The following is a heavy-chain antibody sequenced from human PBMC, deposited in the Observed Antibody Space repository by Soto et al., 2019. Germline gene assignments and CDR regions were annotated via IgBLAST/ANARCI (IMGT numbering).Heavy chain of an antibody. CDR2: ISAYNGNT. V-gene: IGHV1-18*01. D-gene: IGHD6-6*01. Sequence: ASVKVSCKASGGTFSSYTISWVRQAPGQGLEWMGWISAYNGNTNYAQKLQGRVTMTTDTSTSTAYMELRSLRSDDTAVYYCARVKYSSSPFDPWGQGTLVTVSS. J-gene: IGHJ5*02. CDR3: ARVKYSSSPFDP. CDR1: GGTFSSYT.